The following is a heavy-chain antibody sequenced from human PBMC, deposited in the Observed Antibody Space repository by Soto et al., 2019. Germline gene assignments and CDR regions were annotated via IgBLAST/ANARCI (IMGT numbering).Heavy chain of an antibody. Sequence: GASVKVSCKASGYTFTSYGISWVRQAPGQGLEWMGWISAYNGNTNYAQKLQGRVTMTTDTSTSTAYMELRSLRSDDTAVYYCARDKGAGSSWLYYYYYYMDVWGKGTTVTVSS. CDR3: ARDKGAGSSWLYYYYYYMDV. J-gene: IGHJ6*03. D-gene: IGHD6-13*01. CDR2: ISAYNGNT. V-gene: IGHV1-18*01. CDR1: GYTFTSYG.